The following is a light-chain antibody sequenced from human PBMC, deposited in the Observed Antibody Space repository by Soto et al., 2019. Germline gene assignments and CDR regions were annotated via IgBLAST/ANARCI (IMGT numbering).Light chain of an antibody. Sequence: EIVLTQSPATLSLSPGEGATLSCRASESVGRNLAWYQQKPGQAPRLLIYGASTRATGIPARFSGSGSGTEFTLTISSLQPDDFATYYCQQYNTFWTFGQGTKVDIK. J-gene: IGKJ1*01. CDR2: GAS. CDR3: QQYNTFWT. CDR1: ESVGRN. V-gene: IGKV3-15*01.